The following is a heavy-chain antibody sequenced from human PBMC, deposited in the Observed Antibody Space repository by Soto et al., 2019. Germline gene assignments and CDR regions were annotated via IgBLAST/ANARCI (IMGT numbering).Heavy chain of an antibody. D-gene: IGHD3-3*01. CDR2: ISYDGSKK. CDR1: GFTFSSYG. V-gene: IGHV3-30*03. Sequence: QVQLVESGGGVVQPGRSLRLSCAASGFTFSSYGMHWVRQAPGKGLEWVAVISYDGSKKYYADYVKGRFTISRDNSQNTLYLHMASLRDEDTAVYYCARGYTSGYPSNWFDPWGQGTLVTVSS. J-gene: IGHJ5*02. CDR3: ARGYTSGYPSNWFDP.